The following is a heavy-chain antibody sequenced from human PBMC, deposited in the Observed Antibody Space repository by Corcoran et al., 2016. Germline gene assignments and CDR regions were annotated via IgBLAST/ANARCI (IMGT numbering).Heavy chain of an antibody. CDR3: ARDEREEDDYGDFVLWY. Sequence: QVQLVQSGAEVKKPGSSVKVSCKASGGTFSSYAISWVRQAPGQGLEWMGGIIPIFGTAHYAQKFQGRVTITADESTSTAYMELSSLRSEDTAVYYCARDEREEDDYGDFVLWYWGQGTLVTVSS. CDR2: IIPIFGTA. J-gene: IGHJ4*02. D-gene: IGHD4-17*01. V-gene: IGHV1-69*01. CDR1: GGTFSSYA.